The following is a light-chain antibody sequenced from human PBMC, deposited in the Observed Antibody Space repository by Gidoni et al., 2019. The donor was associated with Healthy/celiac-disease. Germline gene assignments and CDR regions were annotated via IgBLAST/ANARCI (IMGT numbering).Light chain of an antibody. CDR3: QQYDNLLIT. J-gene: IGKJ5*01. Sequence: LSASVGDRVTITCQASQDISNYLNWYQQKPGKAPKLLIDDASNLETGVPSRFSGSVSGTDFTFTISSLQPEDIATYYCQQYDNLLITFGQGTRLEIK. CDR2: DAS. V-gene: IGKV1-33*01. CDR1: QDISNY.